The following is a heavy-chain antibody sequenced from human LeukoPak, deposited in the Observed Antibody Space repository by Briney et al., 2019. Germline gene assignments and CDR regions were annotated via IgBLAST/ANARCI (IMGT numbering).Heavy chain of an antibody. Sequence: ASVKVSCKASGYTFTSYYMHWVRQAPGQGLEWMGIINPSGGSTSYAQKFQGRVTMTRDTSTGTVYMELSSLRSEDTAVYYCARRTGDVLRYFDGVYYFDYWGQGTLVTVSS. J-gene: IGHJ4*02. V-gene: IGHV1-46*01. CDR2: INPSGGST. CDR3: ARRTGDVLRYFDGVYYFDY. CDR1: GYTFTSYY. D-gene: IGHD3-9*01.